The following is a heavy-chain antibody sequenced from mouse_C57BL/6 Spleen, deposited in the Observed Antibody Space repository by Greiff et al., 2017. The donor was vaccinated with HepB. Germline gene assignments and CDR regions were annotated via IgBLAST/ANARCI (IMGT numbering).Heavy chain of an antibody. Sequence: EVQLVESGPGLVKPSQSLSLTCSVTGYSITSGYYWNWIRQFPGNKLEWMGYISYDGSNNYNPSLKNRISITRDTSKNQFFLKLNSVTTEDTATYYCARVRLLYYFDYWGQGTTLTVSS. CDR3: ARVRLLYYFDY. V-gene: IGHV3-6*01. D-gene: IGHD3-2*02. J-gene: IGHJ2*01. CDR1: GYSITSGYY. CDR2: ISYDGSN.